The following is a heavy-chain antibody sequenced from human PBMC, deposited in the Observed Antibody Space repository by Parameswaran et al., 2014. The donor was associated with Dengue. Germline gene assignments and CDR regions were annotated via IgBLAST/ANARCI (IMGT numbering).Heavy chain of an antibody. J-gene: IGHJ6*02. Sequence: RWIRQPPGKGLEWIGEINHSGSTNYNPSLKSRVTISVDTSKNQFSLKLSSVTAADTAVYYCATPGPAAIPGYYYYGMDVWGQGTTVTVSS. CDR2: INHSGST. D-gene: IGHD2-2*02. V-gene: IGHV4-34*01. CDR3: ATPGPAAIPGYYYYGMDV.